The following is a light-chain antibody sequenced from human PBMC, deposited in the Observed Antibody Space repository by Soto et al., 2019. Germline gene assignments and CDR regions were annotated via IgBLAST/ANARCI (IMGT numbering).Light chain of an antibody. CDR2: GAS. V-gene: IGKV3-20*01. CDR1: QSVSSSY. CDR3: QQYGSSTWT. Sequence: EILLTQSPGTLSLSPGERATLSCRASQSVSSSYLAWYQQKPGQAPRLLIYGASNRATGIPDRISGSGSGTDFTLTISRLEPEDFAVYYCQQYGSSTWTFGQGTKVDIX. J-gene: IGKJ1*01.